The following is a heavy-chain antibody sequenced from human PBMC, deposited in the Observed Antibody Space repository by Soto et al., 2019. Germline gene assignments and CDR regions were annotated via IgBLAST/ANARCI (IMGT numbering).Heavy chain of an antibody. V-gene: IGHV3-9*01. CDR3: VKDISGRGSYYYYYGMDV. Sequence: EVQLVESGGGLVQPGRSLRLSCAASGFTFDDYAMHWVRQAPGKGLEWVSGISWNSANMNYADSVKARFTISRDNAKNSLSLQMNSLREEDTALYYCVKDISGRGSYYYYYGMDVW. CDR2: ISWNSANM. D-gene: IGHD3-16*01. J-gene: IGHJ6*01. CDR1: GFTFDDYA.